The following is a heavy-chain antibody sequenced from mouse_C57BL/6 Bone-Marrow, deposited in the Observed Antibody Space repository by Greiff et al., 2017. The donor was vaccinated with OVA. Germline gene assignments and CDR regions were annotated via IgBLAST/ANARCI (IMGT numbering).Heavy chain of an antibody. V-gene: IGHV1-81*01. J-gene: IGHJ1*03. CDR2: IYPRSGNT. CDR3: ARTGTPYWYFDV. CDR1: GYTFTSYG. Sequence: VQLVESGAELARPGASVKLSCKASGYTFTSYGISWVKQRTGQGLEWIGEIYPRSGNTYYNEKFKGKATLTADKSSSTAYMELRSLTSEDSAVYFCARTGTPYWYFDVWGTGTTVTVSS. D-gene: IGHD4-1*01.